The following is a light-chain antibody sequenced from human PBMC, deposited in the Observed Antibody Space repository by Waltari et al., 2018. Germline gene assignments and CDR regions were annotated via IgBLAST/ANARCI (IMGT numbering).Light chain of an antibody. V-gene: IGLV1-47*01. CDR2: RNN. J-gene: IGLJ3*02. CDR1: ISTLGTNY. CDR3: ASWDDSLSVGV. Sequence: QSVLTQPPSASGTHGQRVPISCSVCISTLGTNYVYWYQQFPGTAPKLLIQRNNQRPSGVPDRFSGSKSGTSASLAISGLRSEDEADYYCASWDDSLSVGVFGGGTKLTVL.